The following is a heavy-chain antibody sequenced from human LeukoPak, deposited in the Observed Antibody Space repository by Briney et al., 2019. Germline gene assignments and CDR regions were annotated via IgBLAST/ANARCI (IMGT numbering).Heavy chain of an antibody. CDR3: AKANVATGSFYI. CDR2: ISSSSSYI. J-gene: IGHJ3*02. D-gene: IGHD2-15*01. CDR1: GFPFSSYS. Sequence: GSLSLSCAASGFPFSSYSMNWVRQAPGKGLEWVSSISSSSSYIYYADSVKGRFTISRDNAKKSLSLQMNNLGAEGTAVYYCAKANVATGSFYIWGQGAKVTVSS. V-gene: IGHV3-21*03.